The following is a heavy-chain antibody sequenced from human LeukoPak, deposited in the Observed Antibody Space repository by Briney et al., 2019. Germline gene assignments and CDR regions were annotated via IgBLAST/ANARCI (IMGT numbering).Heavy chain of an antibody. D-gene: IGHD5-18*01. Sequence: SETLSLTCAVYGGSFSGYYWSWIRQPPGKGLEWIGEINHSGSTNYNPSLKSRVTISVDTSKNQFSLKLSSETAADTAVYYCARSATLWALHWFDPWGQGTLVTVSS. CDR2: INHSGST. V-gene: IGHV4-34*01. CDR1: GGSFSGYY. J-gene: IGHJ5*02. CDR3: ARSATLWALHWFDP.